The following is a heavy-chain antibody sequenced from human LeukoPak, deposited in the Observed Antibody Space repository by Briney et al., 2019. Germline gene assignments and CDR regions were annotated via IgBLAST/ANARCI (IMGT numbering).Heavy chain of an antibody. D-gene: IGHD6-13*01. J-gene: IGHJ4*02. CDR2: INHSGST. Sequence: SETPSLTCAVYGGSFSGYYWSWIRQPPGKGLEWIGEINHSGSTNYNPSLKSRVTISVDTSKNQFSLKLSSVTAADTAVYYCARGPYSSSWPRYWGQGTLVTVSS. CDR3: ARGPYSSSWPRY. V-gene: IGHV4-34*01. CDR1: GGSFSGYY.